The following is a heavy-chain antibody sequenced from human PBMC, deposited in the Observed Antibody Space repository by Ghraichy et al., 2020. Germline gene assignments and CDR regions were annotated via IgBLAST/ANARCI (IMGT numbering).Heavy chain of an antibody. CDR2: IWYDGSNK. D-gene: IGHD6-19*01. V-gene: IGHV3-33*01. J-gene: IGHJ1*01. CDR3: ARDSSGYPGQGGYFQH. Sequence: GGSLRLSCAASGFTFSSYGMHWVRQAPGKGLEWVAVIWYDGSNKYYADSVKGRFTIFRDNSKNTLYLQMNSLRAEDTAVYYCARDSSGYPGQGGYFQHWGQGTLVTVSS. CDR1: GFTFSSYG.